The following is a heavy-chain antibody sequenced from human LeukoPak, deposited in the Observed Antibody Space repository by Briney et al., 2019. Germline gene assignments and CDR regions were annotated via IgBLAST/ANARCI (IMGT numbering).Heavy chain of an antibody. J-gene: IGHJ4*02. CDR1: GYTFTGYY. D-gene: IGHD5-12*01. CDR3: ARGPDIVATIYYFDY. Sequence: GASVKVSCKASGYTFTGYYMHWVRQAPGQGLDWMGWINPNSGGTNYAQKFQGRVTMTRDTSISTAYMELSRLRSDDTAVYYCARGPDIVATIYYFDYWGQGTLVTVSS. V-gene: IGHV1-2*02. CDR2: INPNSGGT.